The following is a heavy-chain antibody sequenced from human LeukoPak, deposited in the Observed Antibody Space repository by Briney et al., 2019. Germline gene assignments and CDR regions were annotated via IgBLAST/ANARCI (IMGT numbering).Heavy chain of an antibody. CDR2: IKEDGSEQ. J-gene: IGHJ3*01. CDR1: GFIFNNYW. Sequence: SGGSLRLSCEASGFIFNNYWMSWVRQTPGEGLEWVANIKEDGSEQYYVDSVKGRFTITRDNAMNLLYLQVNSLRAEDTAVYYCARDVSNSGWYEGTFDVRGQGTMVTVSS. D-gene: IGHD6-19*01. V-gene: IGHV3-7*03. CDR3: ARDVSNSGWYEGTFDV.